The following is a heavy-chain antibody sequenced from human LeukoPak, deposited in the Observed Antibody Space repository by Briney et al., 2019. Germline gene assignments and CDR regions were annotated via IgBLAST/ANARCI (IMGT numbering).Heavy chain of an antibody. D-gene: IGHD3-10*01. CDR3: AKSNYYGSGSLDY. Sequence: GGSLRLSCAASGFTFSSYWMHWVRQAPGKGLVWVSRINSDESSATYADSVKGRFTISRDNAKNTLYLQMNSLRAEDTAVYYCAKSNYYGSGSLDYWGQGTLVTVSS. CDR2: INSDESSA. V-gene: IGHV3-74*01. CDR1: GFTFSSYW. J-gene: IGHJ4*02.